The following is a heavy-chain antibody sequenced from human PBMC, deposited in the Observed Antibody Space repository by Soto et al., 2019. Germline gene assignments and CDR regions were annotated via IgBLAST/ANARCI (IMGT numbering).Heavy chain of an antibody. CDR3: VSSITIFGGYFDY. V-gene: IGHV1-69*13. CDR2: IIPIFGTA. CDR1: GGTFSSYA. D-gene: IGHD3-3*01. J-gene: IGHJ4*02. Sequence: GASVKVSCKASGGTFSSYAISWVRQAPGQGLEWMGGIIPIFGTANDAQKFQGRVTITAEESTRTAYMELSSLRSEDTAVYYCVSSITIFGGYFDYWGQGTLVTVS.